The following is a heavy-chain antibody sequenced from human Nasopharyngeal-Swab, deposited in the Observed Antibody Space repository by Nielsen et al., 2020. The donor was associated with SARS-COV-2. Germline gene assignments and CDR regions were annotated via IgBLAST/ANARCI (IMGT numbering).Heavy chain of an antibody. CDR2: ISSSSSYI. CDR3: ARDFRELVGAFDI. V-gene: IGHV3-21*01. J-gene: IGHJ3*02. Sequence: GESLKISCAASGFTFSSYSMNWVRQAPGKGLEWVSSISSSSSYIYYAGSVKGRFTISRDNAKNSLYLQMNSLRAEDTAVYYCARDFRELVGAFDIWGQGTMVTVSS. D-gene: IGHD6-13*01. CDR1: GFTFSSYS.